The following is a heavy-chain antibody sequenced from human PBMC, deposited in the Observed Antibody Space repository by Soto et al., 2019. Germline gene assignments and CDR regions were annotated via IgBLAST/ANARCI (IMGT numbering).Heavy chain of an antibody. J-gene: IGHJ4*02. Sequence: SVKVSCKASVGTFSSYAISWVRQAPGQGLEWMGGIIPIFGTANYAQKFQGRVTITADESTSTAYMELSSLRSEDTAVYYCARYSSSWYYFDYWGQGTLVTVSS. CDR2: IIPIFGTA. CDR1: VGTFSSYA. V-gene: IGHV1-69*13. CDR3: ARYSSSWYYFDY. D-gene: IGHD6-13*01.